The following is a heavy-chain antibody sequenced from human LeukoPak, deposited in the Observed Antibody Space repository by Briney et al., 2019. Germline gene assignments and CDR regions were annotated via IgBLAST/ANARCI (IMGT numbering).Heavy chain of an antibody. V-gene: IGHV1-69*13. Sequence: GASVKVSCKASGGTFSIYAISWVRQAPGQGLEWLGGIIPIFGTANHAQKFQGRVTITADESTSTAYMELSSLRSEDTAVYYCARDGYYYDSSGYYWAFDYWGQGTLVTVSS. D-gene: IGHD3-22*01. J-gene: IGHJ4*02. CDR2: IIPIFGTA. CDR1: GGTFSIYA. CDR3: ARDGYYYDSSGYYWAFDY.